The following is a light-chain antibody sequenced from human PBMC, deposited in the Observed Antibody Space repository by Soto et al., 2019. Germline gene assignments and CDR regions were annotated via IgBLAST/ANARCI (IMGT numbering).Light chain of an antibody. CDR2: DAS. J-gene: IGKJ5*01. Sequence: DIQMTQSPSSLSASVGDRVTITCQASHDISNYLNWYQQKPGKAPKLLIFDASNLETGVPSRFSGSGSGTEFTFTSRNLQPEDIATYYCQQYGDLLTFGQGKRLEMK. CDR1: HDISNY. CDR3: QQYGDLLT. V-gene: IGKV1-33*01.